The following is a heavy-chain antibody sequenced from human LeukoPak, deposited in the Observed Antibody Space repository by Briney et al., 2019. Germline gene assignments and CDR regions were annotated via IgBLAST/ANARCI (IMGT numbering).Heavy chain of an antibody. CDR1: EYTFTGYF. CDR2: IIPILGIA. CDR3: ARILGYGDGGIDY. Sequence: GASVKVSCKASEYTFTGYFLHWIRQAPGQGLEWMGRIIPILGIANYAQKFQGRVTITADKSTSTAYMELSSLRSEDTAVYYCARILGYGDGGIDYWGQGTLVTVSS. V-gene: IGHV1-69*02. D-gene: IGHD4-17*01. J-gene: IGHJ4*02.